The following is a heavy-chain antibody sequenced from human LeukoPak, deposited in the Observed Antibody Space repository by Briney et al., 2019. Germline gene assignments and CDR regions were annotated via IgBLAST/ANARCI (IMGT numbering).Heavy chain of an antibody. CDR2: ISSSGSTI. J-gene: IGHJ4*02. V-gene: IGHV3-48*03. D-gene: IGHD3-22*01. CDR1: GFTFSSYE. CDR3: ARSEIYYDSSGYYLAGGYFDY. Sequence: WGSLRLSCAASGFTFSSYEMNWVRQAPGKGLEWVSYISSSGSTIYYADSVKGRFTISRDNSKNTLYLQMNSLRAEDTAVYYCARSEIYYDSSGYYLAGGYFDYWGQGTLVTVSS.